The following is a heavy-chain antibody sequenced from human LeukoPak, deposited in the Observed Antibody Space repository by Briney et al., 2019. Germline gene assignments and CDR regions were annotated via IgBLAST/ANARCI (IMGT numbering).Heavy chain of an antibody. CDR2: IYYSGST. V-gene: IGHV4-39*05. J-gene: IGHJ4*02. CDR3: AGVAYYDSGNYYFDY. Sequence: SETPSLTCTVSGGSISSSSYYWAWIRQPPGKGLEWIGSIYYSGSTNYNPPLKSRVTISVDTSKNQFSLKLSSVTAADTAVYYCAGVAYYDSGNYYFDYWGQGTLVTVSS. D-gene: IGHD3-10*01. CDR1: GGSISSSSYY.